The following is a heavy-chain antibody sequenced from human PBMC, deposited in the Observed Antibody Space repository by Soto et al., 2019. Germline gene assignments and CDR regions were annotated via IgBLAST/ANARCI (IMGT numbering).Heavy chain of an antibody. Sequence: SETLSLTCTVSGGSISSGGYYWSWIRQHPGKGLEWIGYIYYSGSTYYNPSLKSRVTISVDTSKNQFSLKLSSVTAADTAVYYCARGVGPSGWWYYFDYWGQGTLVTVSS. D-gene: IGHD6-19*01. CDR2: IYYSGST. CDR1: GGSISSGGYY. CDR3: ARGVGPSGWWYYFDY. J-gene: IGHJ4*02. V-gene: IGHV4-31*03.